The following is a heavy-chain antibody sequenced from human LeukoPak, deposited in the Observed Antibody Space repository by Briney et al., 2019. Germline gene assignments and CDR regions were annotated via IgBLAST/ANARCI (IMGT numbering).Heavy chain of an antibody. J-gene: IGHJ4*02. CDR2: ISWNSGSI. D-gene: IGHD3-9*01. V-gene: IGHV3-9*01. Sequence: GRSLRLSCAASGFTFDDYAMHWVRQAPGKGLEWVSGISWNSGSIGYADSVKGRFTISRDNAKNSLYLQMNSLRAEDTALYHCAKAPLGSGFDWLEPMSNWGQGTLVTVSS. CDR3: AKAPLGSGFDWLEPMSN. CDR1: GFTFDDYA.